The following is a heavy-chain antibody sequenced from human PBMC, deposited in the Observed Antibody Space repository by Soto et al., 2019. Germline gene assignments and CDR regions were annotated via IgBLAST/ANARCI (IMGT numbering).Heavy chain of an antibody. J-gene: IGHJ6*02. CDR3: ARDRSHYYYYGMDV. Sequence: GGSLRLSCVASGFTFRTYTMNWVRQAPGKGLEWVSGIRGFSPYTFYAESVKGRFTISRDNAKNSLYLQMNSLRAEDTAVYYCARDRSHYYYYGMDVWGQGTTVTVSS. V-gene: IGHV3-21*01. D-gene: IGHD2-15*01. CDR1: GFTFRTYT. CDR2: IRGFSPYT.